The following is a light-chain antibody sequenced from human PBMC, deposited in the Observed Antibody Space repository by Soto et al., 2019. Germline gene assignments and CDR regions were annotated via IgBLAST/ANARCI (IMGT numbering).Light chain of an antibody. CDR2: AAS. CDR3: QQANSFPYT. J-gene: IGKJ2*01. Sequence: EIQMTQSPSSVSASVGDRVTITCRASQGISTWLAWYQQKPGRAPKLLISAASSLQSGVQSRFSGSGSGTDCTLTISSLQHEDFATYYCQQANSFPYTFGQGTKLEIK. V-gene: IGKV1-12*02. CDR1: QGISTW.